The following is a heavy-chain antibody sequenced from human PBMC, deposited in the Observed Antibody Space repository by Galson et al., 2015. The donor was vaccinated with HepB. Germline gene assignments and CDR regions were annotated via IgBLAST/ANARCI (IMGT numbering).Heavy chain of an antibody. CDR2: VYNDDSSA. CDR3: VRGGTGYGNFDS. CDR1: GFAFRDYW. D-gene: IGHD5-18*01. Sequence: SLRLSCAASGFAFRDYWMHWVRQAPGKGLVWVSRVYNDDSSATYADSVKGRFTISRDSAKNTLYLQMNSLGAEDTAVYFCVRGGTGYGNFDSWGQGTLVTVSS. V-gene: IGHV3-74*01. J-gene: IGHJ4*02.